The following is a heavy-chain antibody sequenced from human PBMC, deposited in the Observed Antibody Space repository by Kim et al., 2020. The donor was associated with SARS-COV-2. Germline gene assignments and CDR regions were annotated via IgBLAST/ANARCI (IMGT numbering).Heavy chain of an antibody. V-gene: IGHV3-11*05. CDR1: GFTFSDYY. CDR3: ARDGDLRYVDWLPTYYYGMAV. D-gene: IGHD3-9*01. Sequence: GGSLRLSCAASGFTFSDYYMSWIRQAPGKGLEWVSYISSSSSYTNYADSVKGRFTISRDNAKNSLYLQMNSLRAEDTAVYYCARDGDLRYVDWLPTYYYGMAVWGQGPTVTVSS. CDR2: ISSSSSYT. J-gene: IGHJ6*02.